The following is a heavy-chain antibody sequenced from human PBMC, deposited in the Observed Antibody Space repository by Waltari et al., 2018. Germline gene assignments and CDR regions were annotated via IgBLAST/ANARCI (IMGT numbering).Heavy chain of an antibody. Sequence: QVQLQQWGAGLWKPSETLSLTCAAHGGSLSGRSCSWLRQPPGTAPEWCGEINHSGSTNYNPSLKSRVTISVDTSKNQFSLKLSSVTAADTAVYYCARGQRRARSYSSSWSLVIYYFDYWGQGTLVTVSS. J-gene: IGHJ4*02. CDR1: GGSLSGRS. CDR2: INHSGST. V-gene: IGHV4-34*01. CDR3: ARGQRRARSYSSSWSLVIYYFDY. D-gene: IGHD6-13*01.